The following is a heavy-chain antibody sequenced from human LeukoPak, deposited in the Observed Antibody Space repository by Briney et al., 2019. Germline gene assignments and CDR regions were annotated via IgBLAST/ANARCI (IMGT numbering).Heavy chain of an antibody. CDR3: ARVAPLRLGELSFLRFWDY. J-gene: IGHJ4*02. Sequence: ASVKVSCKASGYTFTVYYMHWVRQAPGQGLEWMGWINPNSGGTNYAQKFQGRVTMTRDTSISTAYMELSRLRSDDTAVYYCARVAPLRLGELSFLRFWDYWGQGTLVTVSP. CDR2: INPNSGGT. V-gene: IGHV1-2*02. CDR1: GYTFTVYY. D-gene: IGHD3-16*02.